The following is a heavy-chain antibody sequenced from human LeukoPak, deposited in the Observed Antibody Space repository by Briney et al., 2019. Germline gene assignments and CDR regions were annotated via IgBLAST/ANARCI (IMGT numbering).Heavy chain of an antibody. Sequence: SQTLSLTCTVSGGSISSGDYYWSWIRQPPGKGLEWIGYIYYSGSTYYNPSLKSRVTITVDTSKNQFSLKLSSVTAADTAVYYCARGAGRFGELSDFDYWGQGTLVTVSS. D-gene: IGHD3-10*01. V-gene: IGHV4-30-4*01. CDR1: GGSISSGDYY. CDR2: IYYSGST. CDR3: ARGAGRFGELSDFDY. J-gene: IGHJ4*02.